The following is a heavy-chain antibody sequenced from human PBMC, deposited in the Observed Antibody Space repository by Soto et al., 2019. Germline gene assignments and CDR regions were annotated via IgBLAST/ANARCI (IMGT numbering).Heavy chain of an antibody. Sequence: EVQLLESGGGLVQPGGSLRLSCAASGFTFSSYAMRWVRQAPGKGLEWVSAISGSGGSTYYADSVKGRFTISRDNSKNTLYLQMNSLGAEDTAVYSCARRGSGSYYDYWGQGTLVTVSS. V-gene: IGHV3-23*01. J-gene: IGHJ4*02. CDR1: GFTFSSYA. D-gene: IGHD1-26*01. CDR3: ARRGSGSYYDY. CDR2: ISGSGGST.